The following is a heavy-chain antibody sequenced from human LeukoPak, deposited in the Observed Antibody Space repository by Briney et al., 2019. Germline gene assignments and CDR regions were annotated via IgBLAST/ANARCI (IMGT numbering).Heavy chain of an antibody. V-gene: IGHV3-23*01. J-gene: IGHJ4*02. CDR1: SGFA. Sequence: GGSLRLSCAAFSGFAMSWVRQAPGKGLEWVSAINGRGDDTYYPDSVKGRFTISRDNSKNTLYLQMNSLRAEDTAVYYCAKSRLWFGEVYWGQGTLVTVSS. D-gene: IGHD3-10*01. CDR2: INGRGDDT. CDR3: AKSRLWFGEVY.